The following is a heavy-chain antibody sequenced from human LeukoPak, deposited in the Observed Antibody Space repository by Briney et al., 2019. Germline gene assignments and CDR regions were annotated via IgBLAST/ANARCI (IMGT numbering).Heavy chain of an antibody. J-gene: IGHJ4*02. Sequence: GGSLRLSCAASGLTFSKYSMTWVRQAPGKGLEWVSYISSSSSTIYYADSVKGRFTISRDNAKNSLYLQMNSLRAEDTAVYYCARDHSHGGGYWGQGTLVTVSS. V-gene: IGHV3-48*01. CDR1: GLTFSKYS. CDR2: ISSSSSTI. D-gene: IGHD3-10*01. CDR3: ARDHSHGGGY.